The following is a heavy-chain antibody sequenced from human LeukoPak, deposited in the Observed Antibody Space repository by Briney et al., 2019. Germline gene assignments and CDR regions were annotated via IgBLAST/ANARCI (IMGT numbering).Heavy chain of an antibody. V-gene: IGHV1-24*01. CDR1: GYTLTELS. J-gene: IGHJ6*03. CDR3: ATAIYCGGGSCDPKNHYYYYYYMDV. D-gene: IGHD2-15*01. CDR2: FDPEDGET. Sequence: GASVKVSCKVSGYTLTELSMHWVRQAPGKGLEWMGGFDPEDGETIYAQKFQGRVTMTEDTSTDTAYMELSSLRSEDTAVYYCATAIYCGGGSCDPKNHYYYYYYMDVWGKGTTVTVSS.